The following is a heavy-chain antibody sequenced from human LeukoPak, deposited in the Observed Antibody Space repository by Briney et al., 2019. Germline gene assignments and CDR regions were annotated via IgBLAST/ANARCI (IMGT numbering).Heavy chain of an antibody. J-gene: IGHJ6*03. V-gene: IGHV4-31*03. CDR2: IYYNGRT. D-gene: IGHD1-26*01. CDR3: ARDLRGSPMDV. Sequence: SETLSLTCTVSGDSNNSGYHWSWIRQQPGKGLEWIGNIYYNGRTYYKTSLKSRIIISVDMSKNQISLQLSSVTAADTAVYYCARDLRGSPMDVWGKGTPVAVSS. CDR1: GDSNNSGYH.